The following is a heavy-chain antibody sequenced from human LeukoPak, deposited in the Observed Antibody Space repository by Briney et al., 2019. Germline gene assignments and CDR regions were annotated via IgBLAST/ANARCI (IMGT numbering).Heavy chain of an antibody. CDR1: GLTFRAYA. J-gene: IGHJ4*02. CDR2: ISDSGGYT. V-gene: IGHV3-23*01. CDR3: AKGGSYRSQPYFDY. Sequence: GGSLRLSCAASGLTFRAYAMSWVRQAPGKGLEWVSSISDSGGYTFYADSVKGRFTISRDNSKNTVYLQMNSLRAEDTAVYYCAKGGSYRSQPYFDYWGQGTPVTVSS. D-gene: IGHD3-16*02.